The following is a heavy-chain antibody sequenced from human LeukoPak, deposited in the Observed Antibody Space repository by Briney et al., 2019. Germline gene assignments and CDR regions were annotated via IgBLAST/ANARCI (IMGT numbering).Heavy chain of an antibody. CDR2: ISSSSSTI. CDR1: GFTFSSHS. J-gene: IGHJ4*02. D-gene: IGHD3-22*01. CDR3: ARGAYYYED. V-gene: IGHV3-48*01. Sequence: PGGSLRLSCAASGFTFSSHSMNWVRQAPGKGLEWVSYISSSSSTIYYADSVKGRFTISRGNAKSSLYLQMNSLRAEDTAVYYCARGAYYYEDWGQGTLVTVSS.